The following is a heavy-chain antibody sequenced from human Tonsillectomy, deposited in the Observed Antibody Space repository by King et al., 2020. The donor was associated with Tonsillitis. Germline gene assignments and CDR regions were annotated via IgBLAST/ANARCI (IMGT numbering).Heavy chain of an antibody. J-gene: IGHJ4*02. D-gene: IGHD6-6*01. Sequence: GQLVQSGAEVEKPGASMKVSCKASGYTFTDHYMHWVRQAPGQGLEGMGWINPGTGCTDFAQKFQGRVTMTRATYVSTAYMELSSLTSDDTAVYYCARKEYSTSLDYWGQGTLVTVSS. CDR3: ARKEYSTSLDY. V-gene: IGHV1-2*02. CDR2: INPGTGCT. CDR1: GYTFTDHY.